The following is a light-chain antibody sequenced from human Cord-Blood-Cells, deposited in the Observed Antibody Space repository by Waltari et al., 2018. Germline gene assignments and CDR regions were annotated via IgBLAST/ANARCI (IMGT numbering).Light chain of an antibody. Sequence: QSALTQPAPVSGSPAQYITICCTGTSSDVGGHSYVSWYQQQPGKAPKLMIYDVSNRPSGVSNRFSGSESGNTASLTISGLQAEDEADYYCSSYTSSSTWVFGGGTKLTVL. J-gene: IGLJ3*02. CDR3: SSYTSSSTWV. CDR2: DVS. V-gene: IGLV2-14*01. CDR1: SSDVGGHSY.